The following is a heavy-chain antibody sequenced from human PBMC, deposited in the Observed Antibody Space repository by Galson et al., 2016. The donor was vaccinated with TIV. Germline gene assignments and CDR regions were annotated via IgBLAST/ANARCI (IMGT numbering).Heavy chain of an antibody. CDR2: FYHTGST. CDR1: GGSISSYY. V-gene: IGHV4-59*01. J-gene: IGHJ6*03. CDR3: TRDVTVLPETTDYYYYYVDV. D-gene: IGHD4-17*01. Sequence: SETLSLTCTVSGGSISSYYWTWIRQPPGKGLEWIGYFYHTGSTNYNPSLRGRATISVDRSKNQFSLSLSSVTAADTAVYFCTRDVTVLPETTDYYYYYVDVWGKGTTVTVSS.